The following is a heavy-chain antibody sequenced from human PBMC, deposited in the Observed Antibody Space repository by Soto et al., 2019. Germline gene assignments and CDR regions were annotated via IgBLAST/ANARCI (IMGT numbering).Heavy chain of an antibody. J-gene: IGHJ4*02. CDR1: GYTFSIYA. CDR3: ARDKGGLDY. V-gene: IGHV1-18*01. CDR2: ISGFNGNT. Sequence: QVQLVQSGAEVKKPGASVKVSCKASGYTFSIYAISWVRQAPGQGLEWMGWISGFNGNTAYSQNLQGRVTMTTDTSTSTAYMEMRNLRSDDTAIYYWARDKGGLDYWGQGTLVAVSS.